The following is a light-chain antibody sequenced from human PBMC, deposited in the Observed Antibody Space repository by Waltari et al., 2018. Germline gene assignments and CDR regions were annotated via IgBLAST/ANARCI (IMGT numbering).Light chain of an antibody. CDR1: ALPKKY. J-gene: IGLJ2*01. CDR2: EDS. Sequence: SYELTQPPSVSVYPGQTARITCSGAALPKKYAYWYQQKSGQAHVLVIYEDSKRPSGIPERFSGSSSGTMANLTISGAQVEDEADYYCYSTDSSGNPLFGGGTKLTVL. CDR3: YSTDSSGNPL. V-gene: IGLV3-10*01.